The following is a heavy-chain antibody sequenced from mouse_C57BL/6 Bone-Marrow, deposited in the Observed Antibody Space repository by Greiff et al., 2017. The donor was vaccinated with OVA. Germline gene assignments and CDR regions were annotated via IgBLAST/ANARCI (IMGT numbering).Heavy chain of an antibody. CDR1: GYTFTNYW. J-gene: IGHJ2*01. Sequence: LVESGAELVRPGTSVKMSCKASGYTFTNYWIGWAKQRPGHGLEWIGDIYPGGGYTNYTEKFKGKATLTADKSSSTAYMQFSSLTSEDSAIYYCSRLLDYFAYGGQGTTLTVSS. CDR3: SRLLDYFAY. V-gene: IGHV1-63*01. D-gene: IGHD1-1*01. CDR2: IYPGGGYT.